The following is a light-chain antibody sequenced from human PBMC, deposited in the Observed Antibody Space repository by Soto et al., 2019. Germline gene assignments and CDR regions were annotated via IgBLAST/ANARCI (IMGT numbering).Light chain of an antibody. V-gene: IGKV3-15*01. CDR2: GAS. Sequence: EIASAESPATLSVSPGKRATLSCRASQSVGSSLAWFQQEPGQAPRLLIYGASTRATGIPARFSGSGSGTEFTLTITSLQYAEFAVCYCQPYSTWLPWPFAQGTKVDTK. J-gene: IGKJ1*01. CDR1: QSVGSS. CDR3: QPYSTWLPWP.